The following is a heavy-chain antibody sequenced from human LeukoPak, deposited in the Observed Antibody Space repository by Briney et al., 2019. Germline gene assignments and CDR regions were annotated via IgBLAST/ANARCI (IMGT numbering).Heavy chain of an antibody. J-gene: IGHJ5*02. D-gene: IGHD1-1*01. V-gene: IGHV3-33*01. CDR2: IWYDGSNK. CDR3: ARDQGTSTTAPKRKGRFDP. Sequence: GGSLRLSCAASGFTFSNHGMHWVRQAPGKGLEWVALIWYDGSNKEYAESVKGRFTISRDNSKNTLYLQMNSLRDEDTAVYYCARDQGTSTTAPKRKGRFDPWGQGTLVTVSS. CDR1: GFTFSNHG.